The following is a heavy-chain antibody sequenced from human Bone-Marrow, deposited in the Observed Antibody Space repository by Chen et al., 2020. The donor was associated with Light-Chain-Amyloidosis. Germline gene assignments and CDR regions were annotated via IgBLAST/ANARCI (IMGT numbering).Heavy chain of an antibody. J-gene: IGHJ4*02. Sequence: EVQLAQSGPEVKKHGGSLKIACKGAGYTFPNYWIGWVRQMPGKGLEWMGVIYHDDSDARYSPSFEGQVTISGDKSITTAYRQWRSLKASDTAMYYCARRRDGYNFDYWGQGTLVTGSS. D-gene: IGHD5-12*01. CDR2: IYHDDSDA. CDR3: ARRRDGYNFDY. CDR1: GYTFPNYW. V-gene: IGHV5-51*01.